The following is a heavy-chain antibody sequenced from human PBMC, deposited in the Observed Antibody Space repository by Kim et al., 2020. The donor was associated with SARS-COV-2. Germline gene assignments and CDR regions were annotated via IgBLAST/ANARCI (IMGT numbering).Heavy chain of an antibody. J-gene: IGHJ4*02. V-gene: IGHV1-8*01. Sequence: TSGNTGYAQTFQGRVTMTRNTSISTAYMELSSLRSEDTAVYYCARGWGDYWGQGTLVTVSS. CDR2: TSGNT. D-gene: IGHD3-16*01. CDR3: ARGWGDY.